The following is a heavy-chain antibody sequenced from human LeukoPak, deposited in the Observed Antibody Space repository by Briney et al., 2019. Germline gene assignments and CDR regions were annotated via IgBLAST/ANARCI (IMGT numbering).Heavy chain of an antibody. D-gene: IGHD2-21*02. Sequence: SETLSLTCTVSGGSISSYYWSWIRQPPGKGLEWIGYIYYSGSTNYNPPLKSRVTISVDTSKNQFSLKLSSVTAADTAVYYCAGGVVLTATQLDYWGQGTLVTVSS. V-gene: IGHV4-59*01. CDR2: IYYSGST. J-gene: IGHJ4*02. CDR1: GGSISSYY. CDR3: AGGVVLTATQLDY.